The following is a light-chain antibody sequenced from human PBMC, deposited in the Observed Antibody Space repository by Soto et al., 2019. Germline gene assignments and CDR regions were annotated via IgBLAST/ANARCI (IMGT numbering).Light chain of an antibody. CDR3: SSHTSYSTRV. V-gene: IGLV2-14*01. J-gene: IGLJ1*01. Sequence: QSVLTQAASVSGSPGQSIAISCTRTSSDVGGYNYVSWYQQHPGKAPKLMIHEVSNRPSGVSDRFSGSKSGNTASLTISGLQADDEADYYCSSHTSYSTRVFGNGTKVTVL. CDR1: SSDVGGYNY. CDR2: EVS.